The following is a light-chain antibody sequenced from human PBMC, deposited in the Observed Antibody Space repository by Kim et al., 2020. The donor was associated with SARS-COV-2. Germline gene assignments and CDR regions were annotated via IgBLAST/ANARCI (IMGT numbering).Light chain of an antibody. V-gene: IGKV1-5*03. CDR3: QQYNNYWM. J-gene: IGKJ1*01. CDR1: QSISTW. Sequence: DIQMTQSPSTLSASVGDRVTITCRASQSISTWLAWYQQKPGKAPKLLIYKASNLESGVPSRFSGSGSETELTLTISSLQPDDSATYYCQQYNNYWMFGQGTKVDIK. CDR2: KAS.